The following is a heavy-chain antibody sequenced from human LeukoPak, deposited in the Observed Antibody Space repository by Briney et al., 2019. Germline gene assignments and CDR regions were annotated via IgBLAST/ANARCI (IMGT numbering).Heavy chain of an antibody. Sequence: GASVKVSCKASGYTFTSYYMHWVRQAPGQGLEWMGIINPSGGSTNYAQKFQGRVTMTRNTSISTAYMELSSLRSEDTAVYYCARVRVIEQWLVYYYYYGMDVWGQGTTVTVSS. CDR2: INPSGGST. V-gene: IGHV1-46*01. J-gene: IGHJ6*02. D-gene: IGHD6-19*01. CDR1: GYTFTSYY. CDR3: ARVRVIEQWLVYYYYYGMDV.